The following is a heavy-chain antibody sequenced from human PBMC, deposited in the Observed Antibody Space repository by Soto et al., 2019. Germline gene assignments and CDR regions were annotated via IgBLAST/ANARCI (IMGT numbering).Heavy chain of an antibody. Sequence: GGSLRLSCAASGFTFSSYAMSWVRQAPGKGLEWVSAISGSGGSTYYADSVKGRFTISRDNSKNTLYLQMNSLRAEDTAVYYCAKGGRRHPYYGSGSYYNFDYWGQGTLVTVSS. D-gene: IGHD3-10*01. V-gene: IGHV3-23*01. CDR3: AKGGRRHPYYGSGSYYNFDY. J-gene: IGHJ4*02. CDR2: ISGSGGST. CDR1: GFTFSSYA.